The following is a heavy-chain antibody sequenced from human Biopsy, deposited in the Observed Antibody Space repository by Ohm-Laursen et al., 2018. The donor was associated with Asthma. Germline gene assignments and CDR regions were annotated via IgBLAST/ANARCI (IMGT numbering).Heavy chain of an antibody. CDR2: ISYDGNHK. CDR1: GFMFRSFG. D-gene: IGHD5-12*01. Sequence: SLRLSCTASGFMFRSFGMHWVRQAPGKGLEWVAVISYDGNHKFYEDSVKGRFTISRDNSKNTLYLQVNSLRTENTAVYYCAKRRGYSGHDNDYWGQGTLVIVSS. V-gene: IGHV3-30*18. J-gene: IGHJ4*02. CDR3: AKRRGYSGHDNDY.